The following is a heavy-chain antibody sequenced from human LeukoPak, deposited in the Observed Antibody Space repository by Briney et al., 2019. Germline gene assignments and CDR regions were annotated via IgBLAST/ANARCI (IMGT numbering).Heavy chain of an antibody. CDR2: INPNSGGT. CDR1: GYTFTGYY. CDR3: ARTKATAMVRLSADY. D-gene: IGHD5-18*01. J-gene: IGHJ4*02. Sequence: ASVKVSCKASGYTFTGYYMHWVRQAPGQGLEWMGWINPNSGGTNYAQKFQGRVTMTRDTSISTAYMELSRLRSDDTAMYYCARTKATAMVRLSADYWGQGTLVTVSS. V-gene: IGHV1-2*02.